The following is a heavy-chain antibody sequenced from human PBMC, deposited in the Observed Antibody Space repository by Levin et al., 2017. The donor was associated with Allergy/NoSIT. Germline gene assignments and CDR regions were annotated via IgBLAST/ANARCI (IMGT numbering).Heavy chain of an antibody. CDR2: IDPSDSYT. V-gene: IGHV5-10-1*01. Sequence: KRGESLKISCKGSGYSFTSYWISWVRQMPGKGLEWMGRIDPSDSYTNYSPSFQGHVTISADKSISTAYLQWSSLKASDTAMYYCARLEYSSSSYYYHYMDVWGKGTTVTVSS. CDR3: ARLEYSSSSYYYHYMDV. CDR1: GYSFTSYW. D-gene: IGHD6-19*01. J-gene: IGHJ6*03.